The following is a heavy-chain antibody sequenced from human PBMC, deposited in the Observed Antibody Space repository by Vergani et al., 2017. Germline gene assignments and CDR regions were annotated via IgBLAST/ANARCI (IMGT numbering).Heavy chain of an antibody. V-gene: IGHV4-39*02. CDR1: GGSIGSSTYY. Sequence: QLQLQESGPGLVKPSETLSLTCTVSGGSIGSSTYYWVWIRQPPGKGLEWIGSIYSTGSTYYNPSLKSRVTISVDTSKNQFSLKLSSVTAADTAVYYCARDLGSSWTWYNWFDPWGQGTLVTVSS. CDR3: ARDLGSSWTWYNWFDP. D-gene: IGHD6-13*01. CDR2: IYSTGST. J-gene: IGHJ5*02.